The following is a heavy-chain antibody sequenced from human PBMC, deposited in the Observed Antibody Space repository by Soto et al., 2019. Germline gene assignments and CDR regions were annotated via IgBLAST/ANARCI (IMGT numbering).Heavy chain of an antibody. CDR2: INRAGNDR. CDR1: GFTFGADG. V-gene: IGHV3-7*03. Sequence: EVQLVESGGGLVQPGGSLRLSCAGSGFTFGADGMSWVRQAPGNGLEWVANINRAGNDRYYVDSVKGRFTISRDNAKNSLYLQMNSLRAEDTAVYYCTRDLDTSGSAPISEFWGQGTLVTVSS. D-gene: IGHD3-22*01. J-gene: IGHJ4*02. CDR3: TRDLDTSGSAPISEF.